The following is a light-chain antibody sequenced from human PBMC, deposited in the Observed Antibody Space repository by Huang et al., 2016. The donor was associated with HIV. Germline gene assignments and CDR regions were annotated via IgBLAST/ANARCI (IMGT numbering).Light chain of an antibody. CDR3: QQYGNSASYT. J-gene: IGKJ2*01. CDR1: QAVSSDY. CDR2: GAS. Sequence: EVVLTQSPGTLSLSPGEGATLSCRASQAVSSDYFAWYQPKPGQAPRLLIYGASSRAAGVPYRFSGSGSGTDFTLTISRVEPEDFAVYYCQQYGNSASYTFGQGTKREIK. V-gene: IGKV3-20*01.